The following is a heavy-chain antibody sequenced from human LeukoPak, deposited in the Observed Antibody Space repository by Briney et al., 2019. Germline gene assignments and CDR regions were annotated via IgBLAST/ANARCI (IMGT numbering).Heavy chain of an antibody. V-gene: IGHV3-73*01. CDR2: IRSKANSYAT. CDR1: GFTFSGSA. CDR3: TRRGGSFGDYPLHYYYAMDV. D-gene: IGHD4-17*01. J-gene: IGHJ6*02. Sequence: GGSLKLSCAASGFTFSGSAMHWVRQASGKGLEWVGRIRSKANSYATAYAASVKGRFTISRDDSKNTAYLQMNSLKTEDTAVYYCTRRGGSFGDYPLHYYYAMDVWGQGTTVTVSS.